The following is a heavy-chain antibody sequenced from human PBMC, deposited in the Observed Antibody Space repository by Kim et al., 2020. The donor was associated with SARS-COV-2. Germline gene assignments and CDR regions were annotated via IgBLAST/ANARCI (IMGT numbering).Heavy chain of an antibody. CDR1: GDSVSSNSAA. CDR3: ARDEYDILTGYENDAFDI. D-gene: IGHD3-9*01. V-gene: IGHV6-1*01. CDR2: TYYRSKWSN. Sequence: SQTLSLTCAISGDSVSSNSAAWNWIRQSPSRGLEWLGRTYYRSKWSNDYAVSVKSRITINPDTSKNQFSLQLNSLTPEDTAVYYCARDEYDILTGYENDAFDIWGQGTMVTVSS. J-gene: IGHJ3*02.